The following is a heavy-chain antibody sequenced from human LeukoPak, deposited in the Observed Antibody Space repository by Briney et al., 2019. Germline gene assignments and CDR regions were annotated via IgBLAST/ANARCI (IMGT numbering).Heavy chain of an antibody. CDR3: ARGYCSGGSCSRPYYYDMDV. D-gene: IGHD2-15*01. Sequence: GASVKVSCKASGYTFTSFYMHWVRQAPGQGLEWMGIINPSGGSTSYAQKFQGRVTMTRDTSTSTVYMELSSLRSEDTAVYYCARGYCSGGSCSRPYYYDMDVWGKGTTVTVSS. CDR2: INPSGGST. V-gene: IGHV1-46*03. J-gene: IGHJ6*03. CDR1: GYTFTSFY.